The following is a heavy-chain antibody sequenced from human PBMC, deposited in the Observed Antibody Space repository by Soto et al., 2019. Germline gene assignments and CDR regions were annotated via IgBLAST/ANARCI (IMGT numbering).Heavy chain of an antibody. CDR3: ARGVDYYATSGYFSFDS. CDR2: FHYSGST. V-gene: IGHV4-59*01. J-gene: IGHJ4*02. Sequence: SETLSLSCNLSGGSFHNVSLLWFRKPQGKGLEWVGQFHYSGSTNYSPSLNSRATISLDTSKSQLSLKLRSVTAADTAMYFCARGVDYYATSGYFSFDSWGQGIPVTVSS. D-gene: IGHD3-16*01. CDR1: GGSFHNVS.